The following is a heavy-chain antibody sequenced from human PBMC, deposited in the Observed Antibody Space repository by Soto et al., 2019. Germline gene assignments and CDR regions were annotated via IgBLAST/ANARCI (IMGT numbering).Heavy chain of an antibody. CDR1: GFTFSSYG. CDR3: AKDWGLAAADWDYFDY. V-gene: IGHV3-30*18. D-gene: IGHD6-13*01. CDR2: ISYDGSNK. J-gene: IGHJ4*02. Sequence: GGSLRLSCAASGFTFSSYGMHWVRQAPGKGLEWVAVISYDGSNKYYADSVKGRFTISRDNSKNTLYLQMNSLRAEDTAVYYCAKDWGLAAADWDYFDYWGQGTLVTVSS.